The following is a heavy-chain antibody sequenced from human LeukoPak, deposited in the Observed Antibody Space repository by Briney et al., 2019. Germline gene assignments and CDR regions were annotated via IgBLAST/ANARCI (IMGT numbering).Heavy chain of an antibody. V-gene: IGHV1-18*01. CDR3: ARETPGSIFGVVTTVYGMDV. D-gene: IGHD3-3*01. CDR1: GYTFTRYD. CDR2: ISAYNGNT. J-gene: IGHJ6*02. Sequence: RASVTVSFTASGYTFTRYDINWVRQAPGQGREGVGWISAYNGNTNHAQKLQGRVTMTTDTSTSTAYMELRSLRPDDTAVYYCARETPGSIFGVVTTVYGMDVWGQGTTVTVSS.